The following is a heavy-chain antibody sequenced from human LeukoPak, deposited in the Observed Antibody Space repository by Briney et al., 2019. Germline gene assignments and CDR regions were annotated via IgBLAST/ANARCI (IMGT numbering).Heavy chain of an antibody. J-gene: IGHJ4*02. CDR3: SEGYFEPFAH. CDR1: GASVSSSH. CDR2: SSYTGKT. D-gene: IGHD3-9*01. V-gene: IGHV4-59*02. Sequence: SETLSLTCVVSGASVSSSHWNWIRQLPGKGLEWIGCSSYTGKTDYNPSLSGRVTMSLGTSNNQVSLTLRSVTAADTAVYYCSEGYFEPFAHWGQGILVAVSS.